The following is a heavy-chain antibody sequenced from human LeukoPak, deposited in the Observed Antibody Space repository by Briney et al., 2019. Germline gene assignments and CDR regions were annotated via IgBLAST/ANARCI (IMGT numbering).Heavy chain of an antibody. V-gene: IGHV1-8*01. D-gene: IGHD3-22*01. CDR2: MNPNSGNT. CDR1: GYTFTSYD. Sequence: RASVKVSCKASGYTFTSYDINWVRQSTGQGLEWMGWMNPNSGNTGYAQKFQGRVTMTRNTSISTAYMELSSLRSEDTAVYYCAREYYYDSSGSSPFDYWGQGTLVTVSS. CDR3: AREYYYDSSGSSPFDY. J-gene: IGHJ4*02.